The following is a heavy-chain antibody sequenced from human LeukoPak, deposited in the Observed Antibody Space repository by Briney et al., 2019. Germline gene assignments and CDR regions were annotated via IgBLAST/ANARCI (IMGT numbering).Heavy chain of an antibody. V-gene: IGHV1-18*01. CDR1: GYTFTSYG. CDR3: ARHTGDLEWLYRFDY. J-gene: IGHJ4*02. D-gene: IGHD3-3*01. CDR2: ISAYNGNT. Sequence: ASVKVSCKASGYTFTSYGISWVRQAPGQGLEWMGWISAYNGNTNYAQKLQGRVTMTTDTSTSTAYMELRSLRSDDTAVYYCARHTGDLEWLYRFDYWGQGTLVTVSS.